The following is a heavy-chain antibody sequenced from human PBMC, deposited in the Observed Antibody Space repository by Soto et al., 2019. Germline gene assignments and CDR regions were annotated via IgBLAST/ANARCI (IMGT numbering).Heavy chain of an antibody. CDR2: ISYEGSNT. D-gene: IGHD1-1*01. J-gene: IGHJ6*02. CDR3: ARVTPGNNLYYFSGLDF. Sequence: QVHLVESGGGVVQPGKSLRLSCVASGFTFDTYGIHWVRQAPGKGLQWVALISYEGSNTYYADSVRGRFTISRDNSKNALYLQMNTLRPEDTGVYYCARVTPGNNLYYFSGLDFWGQWTSVTVSS. V-gene: IGHV3-30-3*01. CDR1: GFTFDTYG.